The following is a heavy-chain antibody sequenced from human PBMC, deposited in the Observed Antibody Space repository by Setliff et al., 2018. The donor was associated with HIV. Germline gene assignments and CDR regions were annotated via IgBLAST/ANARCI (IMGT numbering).Heavy chain of an antibody. V-gene: IGHV1-69*13. CDR3: ARDAGYSGSGWNY. CDR1: GDTFTGYT. J-gene: IGHJ4*02. Sequence: SVKVSCKSSGDTFTGYTITWVRQAPGQGLEWMGGIIPSLGTANYAQRFQGRVTFTADASTSTVYMELSSLRSEDTGIYYCARDAGYSGSGWNYWGQGTLVTFSS. D-gene: IGHD1-26*01. CDR2: IIPSLGTA.